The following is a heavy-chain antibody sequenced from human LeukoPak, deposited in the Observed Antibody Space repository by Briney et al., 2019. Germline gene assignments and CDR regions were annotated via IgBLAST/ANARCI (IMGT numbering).Heavy chain of an antibody. V-gene: IGHV1-2*06. Sequence: ASVKVSXKASGYTFTGYYMHWVRQAPGQGLEWMGRINPNSGGTNYAQKFQGRVTMTRDTSISTAYMELSRLRSDDTAVYYCARDVKLYYYDSSGYYNDAFDIWGQGTMVTVSS. D-gene: IGHD3-22*01. CDR1: GYTFTGYY. CDR2: INPNSGGT. J-gene: IGHJ3*02. CDR3: ARDVKLYYYDSSGYYNDAFDI.